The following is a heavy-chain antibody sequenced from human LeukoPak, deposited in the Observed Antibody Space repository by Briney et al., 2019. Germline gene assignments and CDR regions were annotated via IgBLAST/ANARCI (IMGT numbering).Heavy chain of an antibody. CDR1: GGSISSGDYY. CDR3: ARNLVPAAFDY. Sequence: SETPSLTCTVSGGSISSGDYYWSWIRQPPGKGLEWIGYIYYSGSTYYNPSLKSRVTISVDTSKNQFSLKLSSVTAADTAVYYCARNLVPAAFDYWGQGTLVTVSS. J-gene: IGHJ4*02. V-gene: IGHV4-30-4*08. D-gene: IGHD2-2*01. CDR2: IYYSGST.